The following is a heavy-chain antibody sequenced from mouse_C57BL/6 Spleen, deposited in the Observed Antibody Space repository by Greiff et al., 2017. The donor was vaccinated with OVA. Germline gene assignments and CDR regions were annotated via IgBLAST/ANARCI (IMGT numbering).Heavy chain of an antibody. Sequence: VQLQQSGAELVQPGASVKISCKASGYAFSSYWMNWVKQRPGKGLEWIGQIYPGDGDTNYNGQFKGKATLTADKSSSTAYMQLSSLTDEDSAVDFCARSGLLRYHCSYAMDYWGQGTSVTVSS. CDR3: ARSGLLRYHCSYAMDY. V-gene: IGHV1-80*01. J-gene: IGHJ4*01. CDR2: IYPGDGDT. D-gene: IGHD1-1*01. CDR1: GYAFSSYW.